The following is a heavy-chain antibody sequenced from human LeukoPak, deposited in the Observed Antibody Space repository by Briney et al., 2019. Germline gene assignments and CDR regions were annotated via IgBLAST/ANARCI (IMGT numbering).Heavy chain of an antibody. D-gene: IGHD4-17*01. J-gene: IGHJ6*03. CDR1: GGSISSGSYY. V-gene: IGHV4-61*02. CDR2: IYTSGST. CDR3: ARDPRGYGDYGADMDV. Sequence: SETLSLTCTVSGGSISSGSYYWSWIRQPAGKGLEWIGRIYTSGSTNYNPSLKSRVTISVDTSKNQFSLKLSSVTAADTAVYYCARDPRGYGDYGADMDVWGKGTTVTISS.